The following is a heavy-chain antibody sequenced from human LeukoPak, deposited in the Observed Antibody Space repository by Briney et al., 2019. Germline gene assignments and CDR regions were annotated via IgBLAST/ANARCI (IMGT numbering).Heavy chain of an antibody. J-gene: IGHJ5*02. CDR3: ARGKLWDIVVVPAANFWFDP. CDR1: GGTFSSYA. Sequence: SVKVSCKASGGTFSSYAISWVRQAPGQGLEWMGGIIPIFGTANYAQKFQGRVTITTDESTSTAYMELSSPRSEDTAVYYCARGKLWDIVVVPAANFWFDPWGQGTLVTVSS. V-gene: IGHV1-69*05. CDR2: IIPIFGTA. D-gene: IGHD2-2*01.